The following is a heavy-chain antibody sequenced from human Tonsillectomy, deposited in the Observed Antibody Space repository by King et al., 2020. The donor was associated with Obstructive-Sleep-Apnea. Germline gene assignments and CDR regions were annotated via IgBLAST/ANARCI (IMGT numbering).Heavy chain of an antibody. D-gene: IGHD1-26*01. Sequence: QLVQSGGGLVKPGGSLVLSCAASRFTFSDYYMSWVRQAPGKGLECVSYISSSGTTRFYADSVKGRFTISRDNAKRSLYLQMSGLRAEDTAVYYCARVPVSWEPQGYPIDYWGQGTLVTVSS. CDR3: ARVPVSWEPQGYPIDY. CDR1: RFTFSDYY. CDR2: ISSSGTTR. J-gene: IGHJ4*02. V-gene: IGHV3-11*01.